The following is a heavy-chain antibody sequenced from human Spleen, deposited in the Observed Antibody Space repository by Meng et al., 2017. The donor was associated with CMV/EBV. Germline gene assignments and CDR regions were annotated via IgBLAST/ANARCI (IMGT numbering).Heavy chain of an antibody. Sequence: YTFPNYGISGVRQAPGQGLEWMGWIRTSNGNTNSAQKLQGRLTMTTDTSTSTAYMELRGLRSDDTAVYYCARGYYDTLTGDTYNFDYWGPGTLVTVSS. D-gene: IGHD3-9*01. CDR3: ARGYYDTLTGDTYNFDY. CDR1: YTFPNYG. CDR2: IRTSNGNT. J-gene: IGHJ4*02. V-gene: IGHV1-18*01.